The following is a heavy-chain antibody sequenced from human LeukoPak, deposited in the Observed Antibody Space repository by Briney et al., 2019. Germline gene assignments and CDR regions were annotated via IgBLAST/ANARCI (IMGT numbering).Heavy chain of an antibody. D-gene: IGHD1-26*01. CDR1: GGSMSLYY. J-gene: IGHJ4*02. CDR3: ARDIGGIDDY. V-gene: IGHV4-4*07. CDR2: MYISGST. Sequence: SETLSLTCTVSGGSMSLYYWSWIRQPAGKGLEWIGRMYISGSTNYNPSLKSRVTMSVDTSKNQFSQRLTSVTAADTAVYYCARDIGGIDDYWGQGTLVTASS.